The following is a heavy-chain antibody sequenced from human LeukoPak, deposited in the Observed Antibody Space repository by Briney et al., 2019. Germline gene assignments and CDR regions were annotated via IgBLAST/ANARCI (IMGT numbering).Heavy chain of an antibody. CDR1: GFTFRSYP. CDR3: ARGFQLYGHYYIDF. D-gene: IGHD2-8*01. V-gene: IGHV3-30*01. CDR2: ISYDGASN. Sequence: GGSLRLSCAASGFTFRSYPMHWVRQAPGKGLAWVALISYDGASNSFADSVKGRFTISRDNSKNTVSLQMNNLRPEDTAVYFCARGFQLYGHYYIDFWGQGTLVTVSS. J-gene: IGHJ4*02.